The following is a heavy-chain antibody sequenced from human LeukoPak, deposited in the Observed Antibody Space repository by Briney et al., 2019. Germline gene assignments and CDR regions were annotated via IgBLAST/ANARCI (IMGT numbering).Heavy chain of an antibody. Sequence: GGSLRLSCSVSGFTFSAYGMHWVRQAPGKGLEWVAVISYDGSYQAYGDSVKGRFTVSRDSSKDTLYLQLNSLRPEDTGLYYCARERRRDGYNYKDYWGQGTQVSVSS. CDR1: GFTFSAYG. D-gene: IGHD5-24*01. J-gene: IGHJ4*02. CDR2: ISYDGSYQ. V-gene: IGHV3-30*03. CDR3: ARERRRDGYNYKDY.